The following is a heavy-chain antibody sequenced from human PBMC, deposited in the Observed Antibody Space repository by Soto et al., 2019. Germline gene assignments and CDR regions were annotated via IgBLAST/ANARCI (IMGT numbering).Heavy chain of an antibody. CDR3: AKGWSDYFDS. V-gene: IGHV3-23*01. CDR1: GFTFSNYA. Sequence: GGSLRLSCAASGFTFSNYARNWVRQAPAKGLEWVSAVSGSGSSTYYADSVKGRFTISRDNSKNTLYLQMNSLRAEDTAVYYCAKGWSDYFDSWGQGTRVTVSS. J-gene: IGHJ4*02. CDR2: VSGSGSST.